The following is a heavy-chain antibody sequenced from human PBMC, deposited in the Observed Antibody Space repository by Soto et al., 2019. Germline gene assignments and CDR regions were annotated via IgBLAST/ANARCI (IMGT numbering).Heavy chain of an antibody. V-gene: IGHV4-39*01. J-gene: IGHJ4*02. CDR1: GGSLSSSSYY. CDR2: IYYSGST. CDR3: ATHPNALTTVTIFDY. Sequence: PSETLSLTCTVAGGSLSSSSYYWGWIRPPPGKGLEWIGSIYYSGSTYYNPSLKSRVTISVDTSKNQFSLKLSSVTAADTAVYYCATHPNALTTVTIFDYWGQGTLVTVSS. D-gene: IGHD4-17*01.